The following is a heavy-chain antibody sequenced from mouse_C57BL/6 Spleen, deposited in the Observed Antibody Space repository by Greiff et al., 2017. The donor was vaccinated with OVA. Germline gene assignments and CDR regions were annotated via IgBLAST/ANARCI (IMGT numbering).Heavy chain of an antibody. CDR1: GFSLTSYG. V-gene: IGHV2-5*01. CDR2: IWRGGST. D-gene: IGHD3-2*02. J-gene: IGHJ4*01. Sequence: VQLVESGPGLVQPSQSLSITCTVSGFSLTSYGVHWVRQSPGKGLEWLGVIWRGGSTDYNAAFMSRLSITKDNSKSQVFFKMNSLQADDTAIYYCAKKGSSGYDAMDYWGQGTSVTVSS. CDR3: AKKGSSGYDAMDY.